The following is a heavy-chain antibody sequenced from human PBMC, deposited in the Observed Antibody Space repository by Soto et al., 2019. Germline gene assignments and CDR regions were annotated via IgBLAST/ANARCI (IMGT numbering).Heavy chain of an antibody. V-gene: IGHV1-69*13. CDR2: IIPIFGTA. CDR3: ARRYSSSWYSDYYYYGMDV. D-gene: IGHD6-13*01. Sequence: SVKVSYKSSGGTFSIYAISCVRQAPGQGLEWMGGIIPIFGTANYAQKFQGRVTITADESTSTAYMELSSLRSEDTAVYYCARRYSSSWYSDYYYYGMDVWGQGTKVTVSS. J-gene: IGHJ6*02. CDR1: GGTFSIYA.